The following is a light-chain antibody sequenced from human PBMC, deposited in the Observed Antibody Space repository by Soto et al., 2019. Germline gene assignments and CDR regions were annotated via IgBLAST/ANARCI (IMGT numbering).Light chain of an antibody. CDR1: TSIGDK. CDR2: GAS. CDR3: QQYHDWPLT. J-gene: IGKJ4*01. Sequence: EILLTQSPATLSVSPGERVTLSCRANTSIGDKLAWYQQKPGQAPRLLIYGASTRATGIPDTFSGGGSATEFTLTISSLQSEDFVVYCCQQYHDWPLTFGGGTKVENK. V-gene: IGKV3D-15*01.